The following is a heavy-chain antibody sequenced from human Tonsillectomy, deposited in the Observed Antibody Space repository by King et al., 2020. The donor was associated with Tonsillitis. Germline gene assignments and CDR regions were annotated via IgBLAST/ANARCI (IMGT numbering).Heavy chain of an antibody. CDR2: IYWDDDT. V-gene: IGHV2-5*02. CDR3: AHRATYDFYSGCFDY. Sequence: TLKESGPTLVKPKQNLTLTCSFSGFSLSTAGVGVGWIRQPTGKAMEWLALIYWDDDTRYSPSLKSRLTIAKATSENQVVLTLTNVDPEDTATYYCAHRATYDFYSGCFDYWGQGGLVTVS. D-gene: IGHD3-3*01. CDR1: GFSLSTAGVG. J-gene: IGHJ4*02.